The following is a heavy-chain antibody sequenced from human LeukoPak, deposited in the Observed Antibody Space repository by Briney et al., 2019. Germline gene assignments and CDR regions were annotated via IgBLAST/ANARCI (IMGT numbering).Heavy chain of an antibody. D-gene: IGHD3-3*01. V-gene: IGHV4-34*01. CDR3: ARVPLRYDFWSGYSNWFDP. CDR1: GGSFRGYY. CDR2: LNHSGST. Sequence: PSETLPLTCAVYGGSFRGYYWSWIRQPPAKGLEWIGELNHSGSTNYNPSLKSRVTISVDTSKNQFSLKLSSVTAADTAVYYCARVPLRYDFWSGYSNWFDPWGQGTLVTVSS. J-gene: IGHJ5*02.